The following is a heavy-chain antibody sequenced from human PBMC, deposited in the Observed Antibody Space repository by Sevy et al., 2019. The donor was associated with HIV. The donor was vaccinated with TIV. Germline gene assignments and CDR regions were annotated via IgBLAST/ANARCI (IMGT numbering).Heavy chain of an antibody. D-gene: IGHD2-2*01. J-gene: IGHJ6*02. Sequence: GGSLRLSCAASGFTFSSYGMHWVRQAPGKGLEWVAVIWYDGSNKYYADSVKGRFTISRDNSKNTLYLQMNSLRAEETAVYYCARVECSSTSCDYYYYGMDVWGQGTTVTVSS. CDR3: ARVECSSTSCDYYYYGMDV. V-gene: IGHV3-33*01. CDR2: IWYDGSNK. CDR1: GFTFSSYG.